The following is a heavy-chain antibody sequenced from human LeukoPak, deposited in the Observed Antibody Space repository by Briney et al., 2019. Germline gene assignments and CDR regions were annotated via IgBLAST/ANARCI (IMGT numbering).Heavy chain of an antibody. CDR3: AKDLAGS. V-gene: IGHV3-7*03. CDR1: GFTFSNYW. CDR2: IEDDGDQK. Sequence: GGSLRLSCAASGFTFSNYWMTWVRQAPGKGLEWVASIEDDGDQKNYGDSVKGRFTISRDNAENSLYLQMNSLRAEDTALYYCAKDLAGSWGQGTLVTVSS. D-gene: IGHD3-10*01. J-gene: IGHJ4*02.